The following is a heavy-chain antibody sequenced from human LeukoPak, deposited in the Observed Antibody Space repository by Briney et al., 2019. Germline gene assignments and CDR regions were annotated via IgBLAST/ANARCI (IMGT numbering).Heavy chain of an antibody. CDR3: ARDRGNQRGYYYYYMDV. D-gene: IGHD1-14*01. CDR1: GFTFSSYG. V-gene: IGHV3-30*02. CDR2: IRYDGSNT. J-gene: IGHJ6*03. Sequence: GGSLRLSCEASGFTFSSYGMHWVRQAPGKGPEWVAFIRYDGSNTYYADSVKGRFTISRDNSKNTLYLQMKSLKVEDTSVYYCARDRGNQRGYYYYYMDVWGKGTTVTVSS.